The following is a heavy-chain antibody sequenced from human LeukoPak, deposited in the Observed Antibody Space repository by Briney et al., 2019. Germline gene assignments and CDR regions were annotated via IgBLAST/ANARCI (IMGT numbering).Heavy chain of an antibody. D-gene: IGHD3-10*01. CDR3: ARRYYYGSGAIFDY. CDR1: GYTFTGYS. V-gene: IGHV1-69*02. J-gene: IGHJ4*02. CDR2: IIPILGIA. Sequence: ASVKVSCKASGYTFTGYSVHWVRQAPGQGLEWMGRIIPILGIANYAQKFQGRVTITADKSTSTAYMELSSLRSEDTAVYYCARRYYYGSGAIFDYWGQGTLVTVSS.